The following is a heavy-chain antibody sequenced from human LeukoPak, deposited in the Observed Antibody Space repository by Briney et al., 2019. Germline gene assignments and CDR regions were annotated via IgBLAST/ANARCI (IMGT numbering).Heavy chain of an antibody. D-gene: IGHD3-9*01. CDR3: ARDHYYDILTGYVFDP. CDR1: GGTLSSYA. V-gene: IGHV1-69*05. Sequence: SVKVSCKASGGTLSSYAISWVRQAPGQGLEWMGGIIPIFGTANYAQKFQGRVTITTDESTSTAYMELSSLRSEDTAVYYCARDHYYDILTGYVFDPWGQGTLVTVSS. J-gene: IGHJ5*02. CDR2: IIPIFGTA.